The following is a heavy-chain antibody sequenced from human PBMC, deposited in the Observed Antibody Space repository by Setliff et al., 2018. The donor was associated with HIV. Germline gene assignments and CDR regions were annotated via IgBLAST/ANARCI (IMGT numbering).Heavy chain of an antibody. CDR3: ARSLGGLAVPSKNYFDP. Sequence: ASVKVSCKTSGDTFTNYYMHWVRQAPGQGPEWLGIINPSGTYTSYAQKFQGRVTMTRDTSTTTVYMELSGLRSEDTAVYFCARSLGGLAVPSKNYFDPWGQGTLVTVTS. V-gene: IGHV1-46*01. CDR1: GDTFTNYY. CDR2: INPSGTYT. J-gene: IGHJ5*02. D-gene: IGHD1-7*01.